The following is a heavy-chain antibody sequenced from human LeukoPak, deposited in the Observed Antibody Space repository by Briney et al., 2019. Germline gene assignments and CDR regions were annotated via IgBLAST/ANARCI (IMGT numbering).Heavy chain of an antibody. J-gene: IGHJ4*02. D-gene: IGHD3-3*01. Sequence: GGSLRLSCAASGFTFDDYGMSWVRQAPGKGLEWVPGINWNGGSTGYADSVKGRFTISRDNAKNSLYLQMNSLRAEDTALYYCARAANYDFWSGLFDYWGQGTLVTVSS. CDR3: ARAANYDFWSGLFDY. CDR1: GFTFDDYG. V-gene: IGHV3-20*04. CDR2: INWNGGST.